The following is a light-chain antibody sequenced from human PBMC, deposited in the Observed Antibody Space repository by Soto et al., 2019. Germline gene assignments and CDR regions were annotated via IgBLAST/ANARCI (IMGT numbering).Light chain of an antibody. Sequence: IVLTQSPGTLSLSPGERATLSCRASQSVSSSYLAWYQQKPGQAPRLLIYGASSRATGIPDWFSGSGSVTYFTLTISRLAPEDFQVYYCQQYGTSPPGTFGQGTKVEIK. J-gene: IGKJ1*01. V-gene: IGKV3-20*01. CDR2: GAS. CDR3: QQYGTSPPGT. CDR1: QSVSSSY.